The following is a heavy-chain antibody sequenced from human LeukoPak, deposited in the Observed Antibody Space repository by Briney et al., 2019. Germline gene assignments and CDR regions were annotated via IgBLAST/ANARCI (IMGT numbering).Heavy chain of an antibody. CDR2: TYYRSKWYN. CDR3: AQSVVCSGGRCYSVPWGWFDP. Sequence: SQTLSLTYAISGDSVSSNSAAWNWIRQSPSRGLEWLGRTYYRSKWYNDYAVSVKSRITINPDTSKNQFSLQLNSVTPEDTAVYYCAQSVVCSGGRCYSVPWGWFDPWGQGTLVTVSS. CDR1: GDSVSSNSAA. V-gene: IGHV6-1*01. J-gene: IGHJ5*02. D-gene: IGHD2-15*01.